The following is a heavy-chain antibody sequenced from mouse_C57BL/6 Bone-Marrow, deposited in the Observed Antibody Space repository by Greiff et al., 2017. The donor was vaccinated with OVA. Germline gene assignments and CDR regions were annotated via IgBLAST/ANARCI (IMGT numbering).Heavy chain of an antibody. CDR3: ARRKYYGSSQPYYAMDY. D-gene: IGHD1-1*01. Sequence: VQLQQSGAELARPGASVKLSCKASGYTFTSYGISWVKQRTGQGLEWIGEIYPRSGNTYYNEKFKGKATLTADKSSSTAYMELRSLTSEDSAVYFCARRKYYGSSQPYYAMDYWGQGTSVTVSS. V-gene: IGHV1-81*01. CDR1: GYTFTSYG. J-gene: IGHJ4*01. CDR2: IYPRSGNT.